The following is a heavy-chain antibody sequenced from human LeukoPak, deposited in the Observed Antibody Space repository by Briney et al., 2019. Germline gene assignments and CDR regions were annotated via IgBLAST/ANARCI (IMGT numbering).Heavy chain of an antibody. D-gene: IGHD5-24*01. V-gene: IGHV4-59*08. CDR2: ISYSGST. CDR3: ARHREMATITWTRTWFDY. J-gene: IGHJ4*02. Sequence: SETLSLTCTVSGGSISSYYWSWIRQPPGKGLEWIGYISYSGSTNYNPSLKSRVTISVDTSKNQFSLQLGSVTAAGTALYYCARHREMATITWTRTWFDYWGQGTLVTVSS. CDR1: GGSISSYY.